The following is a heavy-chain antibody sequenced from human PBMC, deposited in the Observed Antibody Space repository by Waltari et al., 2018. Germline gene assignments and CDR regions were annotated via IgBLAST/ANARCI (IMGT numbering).Heavy chain of an antibody. CDR2: ISSSSSYI. Sequence: EVQLVESGGGLVKPGGALRLPCSASGFTFRSYSMTWVRQAPGKGLEWGSSISSSSSYIYYADSVKGRFTISRDNAKTSLYLQMNSLRAEDTAVYYCARDGGQMATMEGYFDYWGQGTLVTVSS. J-gene: IGHJ4*02. D-gene: IGHD5-12*01. CDR3: ARDGGQMATMEGYFDY. CDR1: GFTFRSYS. V-gene: IGHV3-21*01.